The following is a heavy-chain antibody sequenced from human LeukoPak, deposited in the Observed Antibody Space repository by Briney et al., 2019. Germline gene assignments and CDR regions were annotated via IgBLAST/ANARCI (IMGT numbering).Heavy chain of an antibody. V-gene: IGHV3-7*02. Sequence: GGSLRLSCAASGFPFSSYWMSWVRQTLGKGLEWVANIKEDGSEKYYVDSVKGRFTISRDNAKNSLYLQMNSLRAEDTAVYYCARINYAFDIWGQGTMVTVSS. CDR2: IKEDGSEK. CDR1: GFPFSSYW. D-gene: IGHD5-24*01. CDR3: ARINYAFDI. J-gene: IGHJ3*02.